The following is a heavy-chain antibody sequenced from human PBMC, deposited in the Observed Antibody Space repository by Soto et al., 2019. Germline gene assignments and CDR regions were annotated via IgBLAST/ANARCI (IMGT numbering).Heavy chain of an antibody. D-gene: IGHD3-3*01. V-gene: IGHV1-18*01. J-gene: IGHJ4*02. CDR2: ISAYNGNT. CDR3: AREDFYYDGGHYFDS. CDR1: GYTFSNYG. Sequence: ASVKVSCKTSGYTFSNYGIICVRQAPGQGLEWMGWISAYNGNTNYTQKLQDRVTLTTDTATSTAYLELTSLRSDDTAVYFCAREDFYYDGGHYFDSWGQGTLVTVSS.